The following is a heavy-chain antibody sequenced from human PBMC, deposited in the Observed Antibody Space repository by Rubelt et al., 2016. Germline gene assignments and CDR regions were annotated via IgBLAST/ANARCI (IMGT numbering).Heavy chain of an antibody. D-gene: IGHD2-15*01. CDR2: IKQDGSEK. J-gene: IGHJ4*02. Sequence: EVQLVESGGGLVKPGGSLRLSCAASGFTFSSYWMSWVRQAPGKGLEWVANIKQDGSEKYYVDSVKGRFTISRENAKNSLYLPMNRLGVEDTAVCYWARDHYCSGGTCFPFRWGQGTLVTVSS. CDR1: GFTFSSYW. V-gene: IGHV3-7*01. CDR3: ARDHYCSGGTCFPFR.